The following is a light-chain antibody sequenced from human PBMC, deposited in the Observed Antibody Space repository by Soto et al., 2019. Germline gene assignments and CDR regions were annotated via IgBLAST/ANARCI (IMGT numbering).Light chain of an antibody. Sequence: ENVLTQSPGTLSLSPGERATLSCRASQSVNTNYLAWYQQKPGQAPRIVIYGASYRATGIPDRFSGSGSGTDFTLTITRLEPEDFAVYHCHQYGTLPYTFGQGTKLEIK. J-gene: IGKJ2*01. CDR2: GAS. CDR1: QSVNTNY. V-gene: IGKV3-20*01. CDR3: HQYGTLPYT.